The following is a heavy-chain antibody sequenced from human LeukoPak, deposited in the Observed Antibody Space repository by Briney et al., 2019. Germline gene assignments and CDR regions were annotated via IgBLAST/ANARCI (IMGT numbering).Heavy chain of an antibody. CDR2: IYSGGST. CDR3: ARGYGSGSLFLDY. V-gene: IGHV3-53*01. Sequence: GGSLRLSCAASGFTVSSNHMSWVRQAPGKGLEWVSVIYSGGSTYYADSVKGRFTISRDNPKNTLYLQMNSLRAEDTAVYYCARGYGSGSLFLDYWGQGTLVTVSS. D-gene: IGHD3-10*01. J-gene: IGHJ4*02. CDR1: GFTVSSNH.